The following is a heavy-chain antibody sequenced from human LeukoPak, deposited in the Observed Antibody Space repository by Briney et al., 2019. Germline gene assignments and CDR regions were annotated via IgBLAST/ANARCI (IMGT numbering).Heavy chain of an antibody. CDR1: GFTFNTYS. V-gene: IGHV3-21*01. CDR2: ISRSSDSI. D-gene: IGHD2-8*01. Sequence: GGSLRLSCAASGFTFNTYSMNWVRQTPGKGLEWVSSISRSSDSIYYSDSVKGRFTISRDDAENSLYLQMSSLRADDTAVYYCTREKHGYYAMDVWGQGTTVTVSS. CDR3: TREKHGYYAMDV. J-gene: IGHJ6*02.